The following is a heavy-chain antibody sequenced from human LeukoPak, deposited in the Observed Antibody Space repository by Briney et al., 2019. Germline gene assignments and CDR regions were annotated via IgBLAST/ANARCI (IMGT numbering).Heavy chain of an antibody. Sequence: GGSLRLSCAASGLTFSSYSMNWVRQAPGKGLEWVSYISSSSSTIYYADSVKGRFTIPRDNAKNSLYLQMNSLRAEDTAVYYCARGWGATTTRAFDYWGQGTLVTVSS. CDR3: ARGWGATTTRAFDY. CDR2: ISSSSSTI. J-gene: IGHJ4*02. CDR1: GLTFSSYS. D-gene: IGHD1-26*01. V-gene: IGHV3-48*04.